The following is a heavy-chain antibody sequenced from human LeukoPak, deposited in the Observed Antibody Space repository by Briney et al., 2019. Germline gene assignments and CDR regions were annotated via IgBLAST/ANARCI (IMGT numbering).Heavy chain of an antibody. Sequence: ASVKVSCKASGYTFTIYGISWVRQAPGQGLEWMGWISAYNGNTNHAQKLQGRVTMTTDTPTSTAYMELRSLRSDDTAVYYCARDLPSYSSSWYNWFDPWGQGTLVTVSS. J-gene: IGHJ5*02. CDR2: ISAYNGNT. CDR3: ARDLPSYSSSWYNWFDP. V-gene: IGHV1-18*01. D-gene: IGHD6-13*01. CDR1: GYTFTIYG.